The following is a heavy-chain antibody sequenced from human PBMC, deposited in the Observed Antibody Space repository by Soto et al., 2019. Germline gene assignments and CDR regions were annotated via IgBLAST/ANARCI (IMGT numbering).Heavy chain of an antibody. J-gene: IGHJ4*02. CDR1: GFVFSTYA. D-gene: IGHD2-21*01. V-gene: IGHV3-23*01. CDR3: AILRANLWDH. Sequence: GGSLRLSCAASGFVFSTYAMTWVRQAPGKGLEWVSSISGTGAGTYYTDSVKGRFTIFRDNSKNTLYLQMNSLRVEDTALYYCAILRANLWDHWGQGTLVTVS. CDR2: ISGTGAGT.